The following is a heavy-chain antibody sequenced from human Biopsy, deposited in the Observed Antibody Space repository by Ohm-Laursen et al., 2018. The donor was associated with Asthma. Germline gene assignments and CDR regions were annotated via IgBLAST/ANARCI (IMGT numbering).Heavy chain of an antibody. CDR1: GFTFGSYG. Sequence: SLRLSCAASGFTFGSYGMHWARQAPGKGLEWVAVISYDGSNKYYADSVKGRFTISRDNSKNTLYLQMNSLRAEDTAVYYCARGNHHLDYGGNSGAFDIWGQGTMVTVSS. J-gene: IGHJ3*02. CDR3: ARGNHHLDYGGNSGAFDI. D-gene: IGHD4-23*01. V-gene: IGHV3-30*03. CDR2: ISYDGSNK.